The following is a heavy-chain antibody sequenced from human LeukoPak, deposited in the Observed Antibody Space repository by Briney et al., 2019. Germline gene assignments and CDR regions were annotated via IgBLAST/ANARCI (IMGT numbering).Heavy chain of an antibody. CDR2: IWYDGSNK. Sequence: GGSLRLSCAASGFTFSSYGMHWVRQAPGKGLEWVAVIWYDGSNKYYADSVKGRFTISRDNSKNTLYLQMNSLRAEDTAVYYCARDRVEYSGSYHPSGCWGQGTLVTVSS. CDR3: ARDRVEYSGSYHPSGC. J-gene: IGHJ4*02. D-gene: IGHD1-26*01. V-gene: IGHV3-33*01. CDR1: GFTFSSYG.